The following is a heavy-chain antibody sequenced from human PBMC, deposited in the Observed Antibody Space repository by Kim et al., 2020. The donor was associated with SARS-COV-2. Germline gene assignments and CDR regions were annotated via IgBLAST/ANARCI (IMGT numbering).Heavy chain of an antibody. D-gene: IGHD2-2*02. CDR2: IYPGDSDI. V-gene: IGHV5-51*01. CDR3: ARLTVPAAIYPNWIDP. Sequence: GESLEISCKGSGYNFNGHWIGWVRQMPGRGLELMGIIYPGDSDIRYSPSFQGQVTISADKSIDTAYLQWNSLKTSDTAIYYCARLTVPAAIYPNWIDPWG. CDR1: GYNFNGHW. J-gene: IGHJ5*02.